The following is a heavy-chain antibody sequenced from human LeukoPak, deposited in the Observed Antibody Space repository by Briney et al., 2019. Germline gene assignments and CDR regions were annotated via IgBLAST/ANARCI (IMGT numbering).Heavy chain of an antibody. J-gene: IGHJ5*02. CDR1: GYSFTSYW. D-gene: IGHD6-19*01. CDR3: ARQGGQWLVQYNWFDP. CDR2: IYPGDSDT. Sequence: GQSLKISCKGSGYSFTSYWIGWVRQMPGKGLEWMGIIYPGDSDTRYRPSFQGQVTISADKSISTAYLQWSSLKASDTAMYYCARQGGQWLVQYNWFDPWGQGTLVTVSS. V-gene: IGHV5-51*01.